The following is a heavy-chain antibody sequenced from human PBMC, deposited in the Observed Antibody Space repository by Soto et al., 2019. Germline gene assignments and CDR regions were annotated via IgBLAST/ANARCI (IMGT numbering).Heavy chain of an antibody. Sequence: QVQLQESGPGLVKPSQTLSLTCTVSGCSISSGDYYWSWIRQPPGKGLGWIGYIYYSGSTYYNPSLKSRVTISVDTSKNQFSLKLSSVTAADTAVYYCAARIYDYVWGSYRSAPDYWGQGTLVTVSS. CDR1: GCSISSGDYY. CDR3: AARIYDYVWGSYRSAPDY. V-gene: IGHV4-30-4*01. J-gene: IGHJ4*02. CDR2: IYYSGST. D-gene: IGHD3-16*02.